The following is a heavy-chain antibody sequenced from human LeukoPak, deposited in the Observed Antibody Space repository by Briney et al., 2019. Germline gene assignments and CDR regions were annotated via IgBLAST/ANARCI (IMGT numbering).Heavy chain of an antibody. J-gene: IGHJ4*02. Sequence: GGSLRLSCAASGFTVSSNYMSWVRQAPGKGLEWVSYISSSGTTIYYADSVKGRFTISRDNAKNSLYLQMNSLRAEDTAVYYCASPLGYCSGGSCYLVYWGQGTLVTVSS. D-gene: IGHD2-15*01. V-gene: IGHV3-11*04. CDR3: ASPLGYCSGGSCYLVY. CDR2: ISSSGTTI. CDR1: GFTVSSNY.